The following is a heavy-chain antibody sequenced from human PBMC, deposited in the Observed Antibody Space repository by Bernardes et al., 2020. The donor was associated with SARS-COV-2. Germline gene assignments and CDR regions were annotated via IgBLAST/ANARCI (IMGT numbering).Heavy chain of an antibody. CDR3: ARGIWNSFDI. CDR2: TYRMSS. D-gene: IGHD1-7*01. Sequence: SRTLSLTCDISGSTVSSNTVVWNWIRQSPSRGLEWLGRTYRMSSDYSKSMKSRININTDTYKNQFSLQLSSVTPDDTAVYYCARGIWNSFDIWGHGTMVTVSS. V-gene: IGHV6-1*01. J-gene: IGHJ3*02. CDR1: GSTVSSNTVV.